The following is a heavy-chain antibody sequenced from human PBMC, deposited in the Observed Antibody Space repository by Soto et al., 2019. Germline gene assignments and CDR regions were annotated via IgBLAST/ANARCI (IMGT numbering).Heavy chain of an antibody. CDR2: IYWDDDK. J-gene: IGHJ4*02. Sequence: QITLKESGPTLVKPTQTLTLTCTFSGFSLSTSGVGVGWIRQPPGKALEWLALIYWDDDKRYSPSLKSRITITKDTCKSQVVLTMTNMDPVDTAPYYCAHVYGGYDNFDYWGQGTLVTVSS. D-gene: IGHD5-12*01. CDR3: AHVYGGYDNFDY. V-gene: IGHV2-5*02. CDR1: GFSLSTSGVG.